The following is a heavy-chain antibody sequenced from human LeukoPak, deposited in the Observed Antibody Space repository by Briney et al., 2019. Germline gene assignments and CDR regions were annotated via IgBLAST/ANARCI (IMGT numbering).Heavy chain of an antibody. J-gene: IGHJ6*02. CDR3: ARGRSNYYGMDV. Sequence: SETLSLTCAVSGGSISSGGYSWSWIRQPPGKGLEWIGYIYHSGSTYYNPSLKSRVTMSVDTSKNLFSLKVSSVTAADTAVYYCARGRSNYYGMDVWGQGTTVTVSS. D-gene: IGHD1-26*01. CDR2: IYHSGST. V-gene: IGHV4-30-2*01. CDR1: GGSISSGGYS.